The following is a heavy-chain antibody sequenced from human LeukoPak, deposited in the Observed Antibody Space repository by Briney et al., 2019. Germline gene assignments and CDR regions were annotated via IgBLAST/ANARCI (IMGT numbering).Heavy chain of an antibody. V-gene: IGHV4-38-2*02. J-gene: IGHJ6*03. Sequence: PSETLSLTCTVSGYSITSGHYWGWIRQPPGMGLEWIGNIYHSGSAYYNPSLKSRVTMSVDTSKNQISLELNSVTAADTAVYYCARDFDYYFYYMDVWGKGTTVTVSS. CDR2: IYHSGSA. CDR1: GYSITSGHY. CDR3: ARDFDYYFYYMDV.